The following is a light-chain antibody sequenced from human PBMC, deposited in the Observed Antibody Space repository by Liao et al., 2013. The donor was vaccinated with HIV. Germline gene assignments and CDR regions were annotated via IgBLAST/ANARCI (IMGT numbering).Light chain of an antibody. J-gene: IGLJ2*01. Sequence: SYDLTQPSSVSVSPGQTATITCSGDRLGRRYVSWYQHKAGQSPVIVMSRDNKRASGIPDRFSGSNSGDTATLTIGGTQAIDEADYYCQAWDSSTVIFGGGTKLTVL. CDR1: RLGRRY. CDR2: RDN. CDR3: QAWDSSTVI. V-gene: IGLV3-1*01.